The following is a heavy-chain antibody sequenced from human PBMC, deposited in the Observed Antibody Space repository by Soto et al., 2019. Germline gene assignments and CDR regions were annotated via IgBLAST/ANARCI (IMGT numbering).Heavy chain of an antibody. CDR2: IIPILGIA. D-gene: IGHD2-15*01. CDR1: GGTFSRYT. Sequence: QVQLVQSGAEVKKPGSSVKVSCKASGGTFSRYTISWVRQAPGQGLEWMGRIIPILGIANYAQKFQGRVTITADKSTSTAYMELSSLRSEDTAVYYCATQGLGYCSGGSCYARRAHHYYYMDVWGKGTTVTVSS. V-gene: IGHV1-69*02. J-gene: IGHJ6*03. CDR3: ATQGLGYCSGGSCYARRAHHYYYMDV.